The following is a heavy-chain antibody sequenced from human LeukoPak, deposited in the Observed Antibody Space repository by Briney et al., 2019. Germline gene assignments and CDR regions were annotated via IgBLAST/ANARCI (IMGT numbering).Heavy chain of an antibody. J-gene: IGHJ4*02. D-gene: IGHD2-15*01. Sequence: GGSLRLSCAASGFTFSSYAMHWVRQAPGKGLEWVAVISYDGSNKYYADSVKGRFTISRDNSKNTLYLQMSSLRAEDTAVYYCAREFVGYYFDYWGQGTLVTVSS. CDR1: GFTFSSYA. CDR3: AREFVGYYFDY. CDR2: ISYDGSNK. V-gene: IGHV3-30*04.